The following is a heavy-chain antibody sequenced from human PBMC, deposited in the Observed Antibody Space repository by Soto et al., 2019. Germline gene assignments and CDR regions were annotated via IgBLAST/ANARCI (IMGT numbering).Heavy chain of an antibody. CDR1: GFTFSSYE. D-gene: IGHD2-2*01. Sequence: GGSLRLSCAASGFTFSSYEMNWVRQAPGKGLEWVSYISSSGSTIYYADSVKGRFTISRDNAKNSLYLQMNSLRAEDTAVYYCARAIRETPAATYYYGMDVWGQGTTVTVSS. J-gene: IGHJ6*02. V-gene: IGHV3-48*03. CDR2: ISSSGSTI. CDR3: ARAIRETPAATYYYGMDV.